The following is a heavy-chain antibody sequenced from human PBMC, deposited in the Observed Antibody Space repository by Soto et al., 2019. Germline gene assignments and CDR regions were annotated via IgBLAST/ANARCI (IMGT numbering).Heavy chain of an antibody. CDR1: GGSVSSGSYY. J-gene: IGHJ4*02. CDR3: ARDPLNLYCTNGVCPIF. CDR2: IYYSGST. Sequence: PSETLSLTCTVSGGSVSSGSYYWSWIRQPPGKGLEWIGYIYYSGSTNYNPSLKSRVTISVDTSKNQFSLKLSSVTAADTAVYYCARDPLNLYCTNGVCPIFWGQGTLVTVSS. D-gene: IGHD2-8*01. V-gene: IGHV4-61*01.